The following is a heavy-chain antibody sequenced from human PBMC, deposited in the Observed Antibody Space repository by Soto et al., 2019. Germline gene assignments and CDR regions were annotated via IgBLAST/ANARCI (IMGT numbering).Heavy chain of an antibody. CDR2: INHSGST. D-gene: IGHD6-13*01. J-gene: IGHJ6*02. V-gene: IGHV4-34*01. Sequence: TSATLSLTCALYGCSFRGYYWSWIRKPPGKGLEWIGEINHSGSTNYNPSLKSRVTISVDTSKNQFSLKLSSVTAADTAVYYCARDSYSSSWYYYYYGMDVWGQGTTVS. CDR3: ARDSYSSSWYYYYYGMDV. CDR1: GCSFRGYY.